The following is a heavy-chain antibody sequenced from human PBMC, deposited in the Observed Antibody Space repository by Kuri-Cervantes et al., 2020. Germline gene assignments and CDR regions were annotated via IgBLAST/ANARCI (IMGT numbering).Heavy chain of an antibody. Sequence: LSLTCAASGSTFSRYDMYWVRQAPGKGLEWVAVVSYDGINKYYADSVKGRSTISRDNSKNTLYLQMNSLRAEDTAVYYCAKQTEWELGYGMDVWGQGTTVTVSS. CDR3: AKQTEWELGYGMDV. V-gene: IGHV3-30*18. CDR2: VSYDGINK. CDR1: GSTFSRYD. J-gene: IGHJ6*02. D-gene: IGHD1-26*01.